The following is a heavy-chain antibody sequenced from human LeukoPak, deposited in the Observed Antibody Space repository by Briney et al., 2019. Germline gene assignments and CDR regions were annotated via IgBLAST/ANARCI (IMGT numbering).Heavy chain of an antibody. Sequence: GGSLRLSCAASGFTFSSYAMHWVRQAPGKGLEWVAVISYDGSNKYYADSVKGRFTIPRDNSKNTVYLQMNSLRAEDTAVFYCARETGSAVGSTDFDYWGQGALVTVSS. CDR3: ARETGSAVGSTDFDY. CDR1: GFTFSSYA. V-gene: IGHV3-30-3*01. J-gene: IGHJ4*02. D-gene: IGHD5/OR15-5a*01. CDR2: ISYDGSNK.